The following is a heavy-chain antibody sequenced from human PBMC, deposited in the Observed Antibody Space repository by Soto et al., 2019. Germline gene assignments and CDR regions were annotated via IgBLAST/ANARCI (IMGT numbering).Heavy chain of an antibody. V-gene: IGHV4-30-4*01. CDR2: IYYSGST. CDR1: GGSISSGDYY. Sequence: SETLSLTCTVSGGSISSGDYYWSWIRQPPGKGLEWIGYIYYSGSTYYNPSLKGPVSISVDTSKNQFSLKLNSVTAADTAVYYCARVGRGVADYWGQGTLVTVSS. CDR3: ARVGRGVADY. J-gene: IGHJ4*02. D-gene: IGHD3-10*01.